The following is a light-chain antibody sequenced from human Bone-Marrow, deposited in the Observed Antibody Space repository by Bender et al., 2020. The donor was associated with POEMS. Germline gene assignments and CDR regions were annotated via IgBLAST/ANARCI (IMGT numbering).Light chain of an antibody. J-gene: IGLJ3*02. CDR3: EAWDDSLSGPV. CDR1: TSDIGRYT. Sequence: QSVLPQPPSVSGVPGQRVIISCSGSTSDIGRYTVNWFQHVPGAAPRVVVYGSDRRPSGVPDRFSGSKSGTSASLAISGLRSEDEADYYCEAWDDSLSGPVFGGGTKLTVL. V-gene: IGLV1-44*01. CDR2: GSD.